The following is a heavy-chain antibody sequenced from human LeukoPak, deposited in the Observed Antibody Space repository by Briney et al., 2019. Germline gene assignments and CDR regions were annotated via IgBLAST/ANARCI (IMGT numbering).Heavy chain of an antibody. CDR3: ALGYIIDGFRWFDP. J-gene: IGHJ5*02. Sequence: APVKVSCKVSGYTLTELSMHWVRQAPGKGLEWMGGFDPEDGETIYAQKFQGRVTMTEDTSTDTAYMELSSLRSEDTAVYYCALGYIIDGFRWFDPWGQGTLVTVSS. V-gene: IGHV1-24*01. CDR2: FDPEDGET. CDR1: GYTLTELS. D-gene: IGHD1-1*01.